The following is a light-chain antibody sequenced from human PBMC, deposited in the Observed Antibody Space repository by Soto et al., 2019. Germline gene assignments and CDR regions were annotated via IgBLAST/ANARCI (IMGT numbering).Light chain of an antibody. J-gene: IGKJ2*01. CDR1: QDINIY. CDR3: QQSYSAPRT. CDR2: AAS. V-gene: IGKV1-39*01. Sequence: DIQMTQSPSSLFASVGDRVTITCQATQDINIYLNWYQQRPGKAPKLLIHAASNLQSGVPSRFSGCGSETDFSLTISSLQPEDFATYYCQQSYSAPRTFGQGTKVEIK.